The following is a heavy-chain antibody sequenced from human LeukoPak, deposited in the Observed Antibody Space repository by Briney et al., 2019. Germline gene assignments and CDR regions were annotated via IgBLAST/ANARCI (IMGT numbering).Heavy chain of an antibody. J-gene: IGHJ4*02. CDR3: ARALPSGWYYFDY. V-gene: IGHV3-23*01. D-gene: IGHD6-13*01. CDR1: RCTFSDYA. CDR2: VFPRGDRT. Sequence: PGGSLRLSCAASRCTFSDYARTWVRQAPGNGLEWVATVFPRGDRTWFAVSVRGRFTISRDNAKNSLYLQMNSLRAEDTAVHYCARALPSGWYYFDYWGQGTLVTVSS.